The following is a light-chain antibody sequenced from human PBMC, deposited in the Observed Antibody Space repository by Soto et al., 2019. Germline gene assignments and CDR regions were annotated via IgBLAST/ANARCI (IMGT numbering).Light chain of an antibody. V-gene: IGKV3-15*01. Sequence: EIVMTQSPATLSVSPGERATLSYRASQSISSNLAWYQQKPGQAPRLLIYGASTRATGIPARFSGSGSGTEFTLTIGSLQSEDFAVYYCQQYNNWPRTFGQGTKVEIK. CDR3: QQYNNWPRT. J-gene: IGKJ1*01. CDR1: QSISSN. CDR2: GAS.